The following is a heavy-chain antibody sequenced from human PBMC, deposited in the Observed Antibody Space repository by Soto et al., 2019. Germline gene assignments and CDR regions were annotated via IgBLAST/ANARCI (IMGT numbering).Heavy chain of an antibody. CDR2: INSDGSST. V-gene: IGHV3-74*01. Sequence: PGGSLRLSCAASGFTFSSYWMHWVRQAPGKGLVWVSRINSDGSSTSYADSVKGRFTISRDNAKNTLYLQMNSLRAEDTAVYYCARDGLGSYDNGLDAFDIWGQATMVTVSS. CDR1: GFTFSSYW. J-gene: IGHJ3*02. CDR3: ARDGLGSYDNGLDAFDI. D-gene: IGHD3-10*01.